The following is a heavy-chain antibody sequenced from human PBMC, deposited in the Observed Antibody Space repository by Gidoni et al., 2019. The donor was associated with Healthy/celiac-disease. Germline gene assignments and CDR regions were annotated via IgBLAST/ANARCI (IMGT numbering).Heavy chain of an antibody. J-gene: IGHJ6*02. V-gene: IGHV3-7*01. CDR1: GFTFSRYW. D-gene: IGHD6-13*01. Sequence: EVQLVESGGGLVQPGGSLRLSCAASGFTFSRYWMGWVRQAPGKGLEWVANIKQDGSEKYYVDSVKGRFTISRDNAKNSLYLQMNSLRAEDTAVYYCAGAAAGIYYYYGMDVWGQGTTVTVSS. CDR3: AGAAAGIYYYYGMDV. CDR2: IKQDGSEK.